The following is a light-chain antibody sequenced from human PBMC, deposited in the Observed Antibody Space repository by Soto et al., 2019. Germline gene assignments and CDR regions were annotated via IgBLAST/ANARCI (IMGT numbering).Light chain of an antibody. CDR1: QSVSTS. Sequence: VMTQSPVTLSVFPGERVTLSCRASQSVSTSLGWYQQKPGQAPRLLIYSASTRATGIPARFSGSGSGTEFTLTISSLESEDFAVYYCQQYINGYTFGQGTKLEIK. V-gene: IGKV3-15*01. CDR3: QQYINGYT. J-gene: IGKJ2*01. CDR2: SAS.